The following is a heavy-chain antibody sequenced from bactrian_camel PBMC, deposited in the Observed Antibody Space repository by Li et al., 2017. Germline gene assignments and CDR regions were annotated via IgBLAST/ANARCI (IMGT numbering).Heavy chain of an antibody. V-gene: IGHV3S55*01. J-gene: IGHJ4*01. CDR3: AADSSPS. CDR1: GSGDAYGTYR. CDR2: IARDGRT. Sequence: VQLVESGGGSVQAGGSLRLSCAASGSGDAYGTYRMAWFRQAPGKEREGVAVIARDGRTWYAASVKGRFTVSQDSAKTTVYLQMNSLAPEDMAVHYCAADSSPSWGPGDPGHRL.